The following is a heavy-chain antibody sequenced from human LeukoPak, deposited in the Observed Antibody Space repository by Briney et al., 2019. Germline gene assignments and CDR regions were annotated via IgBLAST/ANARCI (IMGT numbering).Heavy chain of an antibody. CDR1: GFTFRSYA. CDR2: ISGSGGST. CDR3: VKVMESGNYLGWDH. V-gene: IGHV3-23*01. D-gene: IGHD1-26*01. J-gene: IGHJ4*02. Sequence: GSLRLSCVASGFTFRSYAMSWVRQAPGKGLEWVSTISGSGGSTYYADSVKGRFTISRDSSKNTVYLHMSSLRGEDTAIYYCVKVMESGNYLGWDHWGQGTLVTVSS.